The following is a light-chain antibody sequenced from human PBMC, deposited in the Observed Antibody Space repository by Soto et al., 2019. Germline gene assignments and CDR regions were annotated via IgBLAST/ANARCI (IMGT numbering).Light chain of an antibody. Sequence: EIVLTQSPGTLSLSPGERATLSCRSSQSVSSNYLAWYQQKPDQAPRLVIYDVSGRATGIPDRFSGSGSGTYFTLTISRLEPEDFAVYYCQQYCSSPTFGQGTKVEIK. J-gene: IGKJ1*01. CDR2: DVS. CDR3: QQYCSSPT. CDR1: QSVSSNY. V-gene: IGKV3-20*01.